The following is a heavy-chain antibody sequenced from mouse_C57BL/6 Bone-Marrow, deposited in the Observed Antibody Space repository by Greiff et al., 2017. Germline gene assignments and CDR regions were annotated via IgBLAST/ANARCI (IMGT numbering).Heavy chain of an antibody. CDR3: ARSPYSNYAMDY. V-gene: IGHV1-55*01. J-gene: IGHJ4*01. CDR2: IYPGSGST. Sequence: QVQLQQSGAELVKPGASVKMSCKASGYTFTSYWITWVKQRPGQGLEWIGDIYPGSGSTNYNEKFKSKATLTVDTSSSTAYMQLSSLTSEDSAVYYCARSPYSNYAMDYWGQGTSVTVSS. CDR1: GYTFTSYW. D-gene: IGHD2-5*01.